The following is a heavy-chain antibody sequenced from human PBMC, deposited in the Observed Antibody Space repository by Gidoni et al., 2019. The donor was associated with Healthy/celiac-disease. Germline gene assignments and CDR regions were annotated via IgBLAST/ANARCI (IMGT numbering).Heavy chain of an antibody. D-gene: IGHD6-13*01. CDR2: INHSGST. V-gene: IGHV4-34*01. CDR3: ARENRIAAAGTVRTGMDV. CDR1: GGSFSGSY. Sequence: QVQLQQWGAGLLKPSETLSLTCAVYGGSFSGSYWSWIRQPPGKGLEWIGDINHSGSTNYNPSLKSRVTISVDTSKNQFSLKLSSVTAADTAVYYCARENRIAAAGTVRTGMDVWGQGTTVTVSS. J-gene: IGHJ6*02.